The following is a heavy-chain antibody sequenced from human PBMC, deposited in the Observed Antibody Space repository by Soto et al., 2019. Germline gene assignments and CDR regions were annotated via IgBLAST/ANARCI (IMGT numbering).Heavy chain of an antibody. Sequence: SETLSLTCTVSGASISPYYWTWIRQPPGKGLEWIGYIFSSGNTNYNPSLKSRVTISVDTSKNQFSLKLTSVTAADTAVYYCARTPETRDWLDPWGQGTLVTVSS. CDR1: GASISPYY. CDR2: IFSSGNT. V-gene: IGHV4-59*01. CDR3: ARTPETRDWLDP. D-gene: IGHD1-7*01. J-gene: IGHJ5*02.